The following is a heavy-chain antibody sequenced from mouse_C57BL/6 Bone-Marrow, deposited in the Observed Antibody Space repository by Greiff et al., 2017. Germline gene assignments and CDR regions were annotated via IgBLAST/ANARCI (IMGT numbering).Heavy chain of an antibody. Sequence: QVQLKESGAELARPGASVKLSCKASGYTFTSYGISWVKQRTGQGLEWIGEIYPRSGNTYYNEKFKGKATLTADKSSSTAYMELRSLTSEDSAVYFCARFITTVVSPAMDYWGQGTSVTVSS. D-gene: IGHD1-1*01. CDR3: ARFITTVVSPAMDY. J-gene: IGHJ4*01. CDR1: GYTFTSYG. V-gene: IGHV1-81*01. CDR2: IYPRSGNT.